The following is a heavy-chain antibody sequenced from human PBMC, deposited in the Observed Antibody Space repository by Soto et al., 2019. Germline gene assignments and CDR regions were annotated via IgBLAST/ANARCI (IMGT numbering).Heavy chain of an antibody. Sequence: PGGSLRLSCAASGFTFSSYSMNWVRQAPGKGLEWVSYISSATTTIYYADSVKGRFTISRDNAKNSLYLQMNSLRADDTAVYYCAKIGTPDYYDRSVYGYWGQGTLVTVYS. J-gene: IGHJ4*02. CDR1: GFTFSSYS. D-gene: IGHD3-22*01. V-gene: IGHV3-48*01. CDR2: ISSATTTI. CDR3: AKIGTPDYYDRSVYGY.